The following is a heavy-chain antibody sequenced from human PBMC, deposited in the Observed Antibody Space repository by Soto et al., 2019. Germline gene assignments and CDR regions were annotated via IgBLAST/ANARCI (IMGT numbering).Heavy chain of an antibody. V-gene: IGHV1-46*01. CDR3: ARERIAARLDY. CDR1: GYTLTHNI. J-gene: IGHJ4*02. CDR2: FYPSGDTA. D-gene: IGHD6-6*01. Sequence: QVQLVQSGAEVKKPGASVRVSCKASGYTLTHNIIHWVRQAPGQGLEWMGIFYPSGDTALYAQKFQGRVTMTRDTSTDTVYMGLSSLTSEDTAVYYCARERIAARLDYWGQGTLVTVSS.